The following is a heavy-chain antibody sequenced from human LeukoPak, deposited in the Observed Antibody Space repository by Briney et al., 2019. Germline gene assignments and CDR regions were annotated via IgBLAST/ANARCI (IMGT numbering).Heavy chain of an antibody. CDR3: AKEGPGGGGYFDY. Sequence: PGGSLRLSCAASGFXFSSYVMSWVRQTPEKGLEWGSGISGSGGSTYYADSVKGRFTISRDNSKNTLYLQMNSLRAEDTGIYYCAKEGPGGGGYFDYWGQGTLVTVSS. CDR1: GFXFSSYV. V-gene: IGHV3-23*01. J-gene: IGHJ4*02. CDR2: ISGSGGST. D-gene: IGHD3-16*01.